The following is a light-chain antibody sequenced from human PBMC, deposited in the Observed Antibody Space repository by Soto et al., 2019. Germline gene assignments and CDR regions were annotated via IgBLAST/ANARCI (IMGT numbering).Light chain of an antibody. CDR1: QSVSNN. Sequence: EIVMTQSPATLSASPGERATLSCRASQSVSNNLAWYHQKPGQAPRLLIYGASTRATGLPARFSGSGSGTEFTLTISSLQPEHFAVYYCQQYNNWWTFGQGTKVEIK. CDR3: QQYNNWWT. V-gene: IGKV3-15*01. CDR2: GAS. J-gene: IGKJ1*01.